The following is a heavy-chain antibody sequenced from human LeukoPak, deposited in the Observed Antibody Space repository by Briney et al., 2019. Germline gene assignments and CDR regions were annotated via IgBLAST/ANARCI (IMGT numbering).Heavy chain of an antibody. CDR2: IYYSGST. CDR3: AKDHGKAYCGDDCFYYFDL. V-gene: IGHV4-59*01. Sequence: PSETLSLTCTVSGGSISSYYWSWIRQPPGKGLEWIGYIYYSGSTSYNPSLKSRVTISVDTPKNQFSLNLRYVTAADTAVYYCAKDHGKAYCGDDCFYYFDLWGRGTLVTVSS. D-gene: IGHD2-21*02. CDR1: GGSISSYY. J-gene: IGHJ2*01.